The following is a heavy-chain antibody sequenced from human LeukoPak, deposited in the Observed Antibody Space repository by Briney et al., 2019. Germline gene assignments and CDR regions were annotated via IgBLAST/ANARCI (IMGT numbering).Heavy chain of an antibody. Sequence: PGGSLRLSCAASGFTFSDYYMSWIRQAPGKGLEWVSYISSSGSTIYYADSVKGRFTISRDNAKNSLYLQMNSLRAEDTAVYYCAREVGDYCSGGSCYKNYFDYWGQGTLVTVSS. CDR3: AREVGDYCSGGSCYKNYFDY. D-gene: IGHD2-15*01. CDR1: GFTFSDYY. J-gene: IGHJ4*02. V-gene: IGHV3-11*04. CDR2: ISSSGSTI.